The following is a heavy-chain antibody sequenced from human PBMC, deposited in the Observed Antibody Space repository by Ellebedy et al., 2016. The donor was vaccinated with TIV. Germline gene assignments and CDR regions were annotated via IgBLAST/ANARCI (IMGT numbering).Heavy chain of an antibody. Sequence: MPSETLSLTCAVYGGSFSGYYWSWIRQPPGKGLEWIGEINHSGSTNYNPSLKSRVTVSVDTSKNQFSLKLSSVTAADTAVYYCAGYSSVRWFDPWGQGTLVTVSS. CDR1: GGSFSGYY. CDR2: INHSGST. CDR3: AGYSSVRWFDP. J-gene: IGHJ5*02. V-gene: IGHV4-34*01. D-gene: IGHD6-25*01.